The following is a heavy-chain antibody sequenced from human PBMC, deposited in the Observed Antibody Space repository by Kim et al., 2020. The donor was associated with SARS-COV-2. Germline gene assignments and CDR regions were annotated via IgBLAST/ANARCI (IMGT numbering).Heavy chain of an antibody. J-gene: IGHJ4*02. CDR3: ARDTIDGSGSYHRDY. CDR1: GFTFSSYE. CDR2: ISISGSST. D-gene: IGHD3-10*01. Sequence: LSLTCAASGFTFSSYEMNWVRQAPGKGLEWVAHISISGSSTYYADSVKGRFTISRDNAKNSLFLQMNSLRAEDTAVYYCARDTIDGSGSYHRDYWGQRTLVTVSS. V-gene: IGHV3-48*03.